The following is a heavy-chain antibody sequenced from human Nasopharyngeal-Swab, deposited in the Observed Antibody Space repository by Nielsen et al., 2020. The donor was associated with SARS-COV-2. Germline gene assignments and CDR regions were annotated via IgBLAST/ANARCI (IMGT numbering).Heavy chain of an antibody. D-gene: IGHD2-2*01. CDR3: AREPPLGYCSSTSCPGWFDP. CDR1: GYTFISYG. J-gene: IGHJ5*02. V-gene: IGHV1-18*01. CDR2: ISAYNGNT. Sequence: ASVKVSCKASGYTFISYGISWVRQAPGQGLEWMGWISAYNGNTNYAQKLQGRVTMTTDTSTSTAYMELRSLRSDDTAVYYCAREPPLGYCSSTSCPGWFDPWGQGTLVTVSS.